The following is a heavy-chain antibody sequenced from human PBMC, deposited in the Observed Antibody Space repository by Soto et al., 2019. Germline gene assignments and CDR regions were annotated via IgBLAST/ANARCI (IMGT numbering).Heavy chain of an antibody. CDR3: ERVYDSRGYYYVFGY. CDR1: GFTFSSYE. CDR2: ITSSGSAI. V-gene: IGHV3-48*03. Sequence: GGSLRLSCAASGFTFSSYEMNWVRQAPGKGLEWVSYITSSGSAIYYADSVKGRFTISRDNAKNSLYLQMNSLRAEHTAVYYCERVYDSRGYYYVFGYWGQGTLLTVSS. D-gene: IGHD3-22*01. J-gene: IGHJ4*02.